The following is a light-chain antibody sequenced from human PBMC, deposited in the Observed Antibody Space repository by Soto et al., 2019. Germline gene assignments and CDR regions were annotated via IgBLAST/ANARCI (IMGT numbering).Light chain of an antibody. V-gene: IGKV1-5*01. J-gene: IGKJ4*01. CDR1: QSISFW. Sequence: DIQMTQSPSTLSASVGDRVTITCRASQSISFWLAWYQQKPGSAPNLLIYDASTLGGGVPSRFSGSGSGTEFTLTFSNLLPDEFASYYCQQYNSCSLTFGGGSKV. CDR2: DAS. CDR3: QQYNSCSLT.